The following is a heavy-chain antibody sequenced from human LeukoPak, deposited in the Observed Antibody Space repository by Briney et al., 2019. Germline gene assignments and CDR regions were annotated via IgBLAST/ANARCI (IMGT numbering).Heavy chain of an antibody. CDR2: IRSKAYGGTT. CDR3: TRDLCSSTSCYAPFDY. Sequence: GGSLRLSCTASGFTFGDYAMIWVRQAPGKGLEGGAFIRSKAYGGTTEYAASVKGRFTISRDDSKSIAYLQMNSLKTEDTAVYYCTRDLCSSTSCYAPFDYWGQGTLVTVSS. J-gene: IGHJ4*02. D-gene: IGHD2-2*01. V-gene: IGHV3-49*04. CDR1: GFTFGDYA.